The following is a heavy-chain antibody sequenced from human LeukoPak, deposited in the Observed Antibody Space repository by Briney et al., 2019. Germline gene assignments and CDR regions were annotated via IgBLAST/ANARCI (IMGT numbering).Heavy chain of an antibody. Sequence: ASVKVSCKASGYTFTGYYMHWVRQAPGQGLEWMGWINPNSGGTNYAQNFQGRVTMTRDTSISTAYMELSRLRSDDTAVYYCARGDYYDSSGYYRAEYFQHWGQGTLVTVSS. D-gene: IGHD3-22*01. CDR1: GYTFTGYY. CDR3: ARGDYYDSSGYYRAEYFQH. V-gene: IGHV1-2*02. CDR2: INPNSGGT. J-gene: IGHJ1*01.